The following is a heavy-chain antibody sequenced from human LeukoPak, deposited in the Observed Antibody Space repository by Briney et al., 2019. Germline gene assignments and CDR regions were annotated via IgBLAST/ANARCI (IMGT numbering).Heavy chain of an antibody. V-gene: IGHV3-49*04. D-gene: IGHD4-23*01. CDR3: TRDPHYYHGNPHDF. CDR1: GFTFSSYA. J-gene: IGHJ4*02. Sequence: PGGSLRLSCAASGFTFSSYAMHWVRQAPGKGLEWLSFIRSKDHDGTTEYAASVKGRFTISRDDSNSIAYLQMNSLTIEDTAVYFCTRDPHYYHGNPHDFWGQGTRVTVSS. CDR2: IRSKDHDGTT.